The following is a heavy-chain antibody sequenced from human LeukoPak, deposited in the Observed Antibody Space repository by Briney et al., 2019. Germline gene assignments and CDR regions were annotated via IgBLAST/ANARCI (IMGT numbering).Heavy chain of an antibody. D-gene: IGHD4-17*01. V-gene: IGHV7-4-1*02. CDR1: GYTFTSYA. Sequence: ASVKVSCKASGYTFTSYAMNWVRQAPGQGLEWMGWINTNTGNPTYAQGFTGRFVFSLDTSVSTAYLQISSLKAEDTAVYYCARDDYGDNDPGSAFDIWGQGTMVTVSS. CDR2: INTNTGNP. J-gene: IGHJ3*02. CDR3: ARDDYGDNDPGSAFDI.